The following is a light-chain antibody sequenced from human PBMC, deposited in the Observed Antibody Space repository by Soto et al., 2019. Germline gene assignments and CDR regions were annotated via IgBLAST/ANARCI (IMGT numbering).Light chain of an antibody. Sequence: QSALTQPPSASGSPGQSVNISCTGTSSDVGAYNYVSWYQQHPGKAPKLMIYEVTKRPSGVPDRFSGSKSGNTASLTVSGLQAEDDADYYCSSYAGSTPYVFGTGTKVTVL. CDR3: SSYAGSTPYV. CDR2: EVT. V-gene: IGLV2-8*01. J-gene: IGLJ1*01. CDR1: SSDVGAYNY.